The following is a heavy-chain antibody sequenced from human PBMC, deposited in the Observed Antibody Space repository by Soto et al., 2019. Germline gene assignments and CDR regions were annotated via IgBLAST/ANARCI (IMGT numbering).Heavy chain of an antibody. Sequence: QVQLVQSGAEVKKPGSSVKVSCKASGGTFRSYAISWVRQAPGQGLEWMGGIIPIFGTANYAQKFQGRVKITADESTGTTYLELGSLTSEDIAVYYWAGEPPVRLRLLPYYYYGMDLWGQGNTVTGFS. J-gene: IGHJ6*02. CDR3: AGEPPVRLRLLPYYYYGMDL. CDR2: IIPIFGTA. V-gene: IGHV1-69*01. D-gene: IGHD5-12*01. CDR1: GGTFRSYA.